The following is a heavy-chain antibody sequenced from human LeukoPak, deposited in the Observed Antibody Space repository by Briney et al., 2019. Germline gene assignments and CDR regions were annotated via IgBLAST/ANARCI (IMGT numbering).Heavy chain of an antibody. CDR2: ISAYNGNT. D-gene: IGHD1-1*01. V-gene: IGHV1-18*04. Sequence: GASVKVSCKASGYTFTGYYIYWVRQAPGQGLEWMGWISAYNGNTNYAQKLQGRVTMTTDTSTSTAYMELRSLRSDDTAVYYCARDGGGLERREMYRPFEYWGQGTLVTVSS. CDR1: GYTFTGYY. CDR3: ARDGGGLERREMYRPFEY. J-gene: IGHJ4*02.